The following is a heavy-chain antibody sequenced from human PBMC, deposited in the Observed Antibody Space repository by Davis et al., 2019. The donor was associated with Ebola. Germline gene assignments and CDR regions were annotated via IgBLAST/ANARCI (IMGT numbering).Heavy chain of an antibody. CDR2: INPNSGGT. Sequence: ASVKVSCKASGYTFTGYYMHWVRQAPGQGLEWMGWINPNSGGTNYAQKFQGRVTMTRDTSISTAYMELSRLRSDDTAVYYCARAAYYDSSGYYYYYMDVWGKGTTVTVSS. CDR1: GYTFTGYY. D-gene: IGHD3-22*01. CDR3: ARAAYYDSSGYYYYYMDV. J-gene: IGHJ6*03. V-gene: IGHV1-2*02.